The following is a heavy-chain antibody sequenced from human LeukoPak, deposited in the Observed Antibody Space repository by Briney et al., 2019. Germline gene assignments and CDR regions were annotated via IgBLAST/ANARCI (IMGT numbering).Heavy chain of an antibody. Sequence: GGSLRLSCAASGFTFTNYPMHWVRQAPGKGLEWVADISATGATRYYAASVQGRCTISRDDSKSTLYLEMNRLRPEDTATYYCARDPQRGPPDYFDHWGQGTLVTV. CDR3: ARDPQRGPPDYFDH. V-gene: IGHV3-30-3*01. D-gene: IGHD6-25*01. CDR2: ISATGATR. CDR1: GFTFTNYP. J-gene: IGHJ4*02.